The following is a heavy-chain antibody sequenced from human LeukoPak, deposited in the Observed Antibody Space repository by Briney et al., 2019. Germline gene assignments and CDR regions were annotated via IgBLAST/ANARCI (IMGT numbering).Heavy chain of an antibody. CDR3: ASSGSYPSPIDY. CDR2: ISYDESNK. J-gene: IGHJ4*02. D-gene: IGHD1-26*01. Sequence: GGSLRLSCAASGFTFSTYAMHWVRQAPGKGLEWVAVISYDESNKSYADSVKGRFTISRDNTKNALYLQMNSLRAEDTAVYYCASSGSYPSPIDYWGQGTLVTVSS. CDR1: GFTFSTYA. V-gene: IGHV3-30-3*01.